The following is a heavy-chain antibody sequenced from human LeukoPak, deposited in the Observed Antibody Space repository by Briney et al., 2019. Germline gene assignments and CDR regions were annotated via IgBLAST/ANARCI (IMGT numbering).Heavy chain of an antibody. D-gene: IGHD3-22*01. J-gene: IGHJ4*02. CDR3: STHANGYYYH. CDR1: GYTLTQLA. CDR2: FDPEDGDR. V-gene: IGHV1-24*01. Sequence: ASLKVSCKVSGYTLTQLAMHWMRQDPGKGLEWMGGFDPEDGDRIYAQRFQGRVTMTEDTSTDTAYMELSSLRSDDTAVYYCSTHANGYYYHWGQGTLVTVSS.